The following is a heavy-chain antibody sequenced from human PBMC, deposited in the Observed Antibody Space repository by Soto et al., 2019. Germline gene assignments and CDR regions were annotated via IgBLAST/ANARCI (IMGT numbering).Heavy chain of an antibody. Sequence: QIQLVQSGAEVKKPGSSVKVSCKASGGTFSSYAISWVRQAPRQGLEWMGGIIPIFGTANYAQKFQGRVTITADESTSTAYMELSSLRSEDTAVYYCARDITAARSIYWYFDLLGRGTLVTVSS. CDR1: GGTFSSYA. D-gene: IGHD6-13*01. J-gene: IGHJ2*01. CDR2: IIPIFGTA. CDR3: ARDITAARSIYWYFDL. V-gene: IGHV1-69*12.